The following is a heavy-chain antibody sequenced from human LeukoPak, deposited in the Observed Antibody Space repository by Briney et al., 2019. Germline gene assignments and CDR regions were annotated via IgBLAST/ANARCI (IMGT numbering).Heavy chain of an antibody. CDR1: GGTFSSYA. J-gene: IGHJ4*02. CDR3: AWGTGYCSSTSCSSYYFDY. D-gene: IGHD2-2*01. V-gene: IGHV1-69*13. CDR2: IIPIFGTA. Sequence: SVKVSCKASGGTFSSYAISWVRQAPGQGLEWMGGIIPIFGTANYAQKFQGRVTITADEFTSTAYMELSSLRSEDTAVYYCAWGTGYCSSTSCSSYYFDYWGQGTLVTVSS.